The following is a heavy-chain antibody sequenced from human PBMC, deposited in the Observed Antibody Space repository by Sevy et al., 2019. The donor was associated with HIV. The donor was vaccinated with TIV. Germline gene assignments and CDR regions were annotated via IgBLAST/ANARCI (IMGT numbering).Heavy chain of an antibody. CDR3: AREAQVVGVDLDF. Sequence: GGSLRLSCAASGFTFSSHTMNWVRQAPGKGLEWVASISSTSSYIYHEDSVKGRFTVSRDNAKNSLFLQMNNLRVDDTAGYYCAREAQVVGVDLDFWGQGTLVTVSS. CDR2: ISSTSSYI. J-gene: IGHJ4*02. V-gene: IGHV3-21*01. CDR1: GFTFSSHT. D-gene: IGHD1-26*01.